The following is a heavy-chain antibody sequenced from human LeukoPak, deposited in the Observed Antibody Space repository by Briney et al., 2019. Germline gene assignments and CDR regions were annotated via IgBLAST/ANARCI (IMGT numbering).Heavy chain of an antibody. CDR3: ASTPPGFLAKWLYFDY. V-gene: IGHV4-34*01. CDR1: GGSFSGYY. D-gene: IGHD3-22*01. CDR2: INHSGST. Sequence: SETLSLTCAVYGGSFSGYYWSWIRQPPGKGLEWIGEINHSGSTNYNPSLKSRVTISVDTSKNQFSLKLSSVTAADTAVYYCASTPPGFLAKWLYFDYWGQGTLVTVSS. J-gene: IGHJ4*02.